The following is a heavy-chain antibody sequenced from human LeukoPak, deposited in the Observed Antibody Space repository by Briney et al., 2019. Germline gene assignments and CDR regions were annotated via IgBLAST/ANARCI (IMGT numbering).Heavy chain of an antibody. Sequence: ASVKVSCKASGYTLTELSMNWVRQAAGIGREWWGGFDPEDGVAIYSPMFQGRVTMTENTSTDTAYMELSSLRSEDTAVYYCATLLGATPYYFDYWGQGTLVTVSS. V-gene: IGHV1-24*01. J-gene: IGHJ4*02. D-gene: IGHD1-26*01. CDR2: FDPEDGVA. CDR3: ATLLGATPYYFDY. CDR1: GYTLTELS.